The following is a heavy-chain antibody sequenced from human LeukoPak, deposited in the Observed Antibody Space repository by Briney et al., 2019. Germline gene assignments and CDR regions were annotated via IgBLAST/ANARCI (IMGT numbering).Heavy chain of an antibody. Sequence: GGSLRLPCTASGFTFSSYSLNWVRQAPGKGLEWVSSVSTGSNYIYYADSVKGRFTISRDNAKNSLYLQMNSLRAEDTAVYYCARFGGNYYYYYMDVWGKGTTVTVSS. CDR2: VSTGSNYI. CDR1: GFTFSSYS. V-gene: IGHV3-21*01. D-gene: IGHD3-10*01. CDR3: ARFGGNYYYYYMDV. J-gene: IGHJ6*03.